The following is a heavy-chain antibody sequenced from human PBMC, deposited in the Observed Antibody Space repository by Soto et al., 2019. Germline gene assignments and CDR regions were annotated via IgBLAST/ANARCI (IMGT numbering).Heavy chain of an antibody. Sequence: PSQTLSLTCTVSGASMNSGDYYWSLIPKPPWKGLEWIGHIYYSGSNYYNPPLKSRAGISVDSSKSQVSLKLTSVTAADTAVYFCARILMNYYRLDYWGQGALVTVSS. J-gene: IGHJ4*02. V-gene: IGHV4-30-4*01. D-gene: IGHD3-10*01. CDR2: IYYSGSN. CDR1: GASMNSGDYY. CDR3: ARILMNYYRLDY.